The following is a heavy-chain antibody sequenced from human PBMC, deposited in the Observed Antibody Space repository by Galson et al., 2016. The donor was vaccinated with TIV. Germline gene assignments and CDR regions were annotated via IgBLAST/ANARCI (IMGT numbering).Heavy chain of an antibody. J-gene: IGHJ4*02. V-gene: IGHV1-18*04. Sequence: SVKVSCKAFGYTFTDFRITWVRQAPGQGFEWMGWISADPGNTEYVRKFQDRVTMTTHTSTSTAYMELRSLIADDTAAYYCARDSHDGSGHSRLGVGLYWGQGTLVTVAS. CDR2: ISADPGNT. CDR1: GYTFTDFR. D-gene: IGHD5-24*01. CDR3: ARDSHDGSGHSRLGVGLY.